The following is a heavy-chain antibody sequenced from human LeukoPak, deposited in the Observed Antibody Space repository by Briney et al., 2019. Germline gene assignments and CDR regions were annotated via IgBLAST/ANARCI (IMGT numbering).Heavy chain of an antibody. Sequence: SETLSLTCAVYGGSFSGYYWGWIRQPPGKGLEWIGEINHSGSTNYNPSLKSRVTISVDTSKNQFSLKLSSVTAADTAVYYCAPQGAIAAPSINWGQGTLVTVSS. D-gene: IGHD6-6*01. V-gene: IGHV4-34*01. J-gene: IGHJ4*02. CDR1: GGSFSGYY. CDR2: INHSGST. CDR3: APQGAIAAPSIN.